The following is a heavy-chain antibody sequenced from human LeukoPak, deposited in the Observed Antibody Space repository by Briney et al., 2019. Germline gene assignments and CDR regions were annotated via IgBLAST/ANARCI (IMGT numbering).Heavy chain of an antibody. CDR3: AKDHSGSYYTDYFDY. D-gene: IGHD1-26*01. CDR1: GFTFSSYA. V-gene: IGHV3-23*01. CDR2: ISGSGGST. Sequence: PGGSLRLSCAASGFTFSSYAMSWVRQAPGKGLEWVSAISGSGGSTYYADSVKGRFTISRDNSKNTLYLQMNSLRAEDTAVYYCAKDHSGSYYTDYFDYWGQGTLVTDSS. J-gene: IGHJ4*01.